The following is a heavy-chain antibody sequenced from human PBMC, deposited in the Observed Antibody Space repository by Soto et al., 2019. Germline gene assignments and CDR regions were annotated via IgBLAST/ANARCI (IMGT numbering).Heavy chain of an antibody. CDR3: AKPNGVYSYGRYYYGMDV. CDR2: ISGSGGST. D-gene: IGHD5-18*01. CDR1: GFTFSSYA. J-gene: IGHJ6*02. V-gene: IGHV3-23*01. Sequence: QPGGSLRLSCAASGFTFSSYAMSWVRQAPGKGLEWVSAISGSGGSTYYADSVKGRFTISRDNSKTTLYLQMNSLRAEDTAVYYCAKPNGVYSYGRYYYGMDVWGQGTTVTVSS.